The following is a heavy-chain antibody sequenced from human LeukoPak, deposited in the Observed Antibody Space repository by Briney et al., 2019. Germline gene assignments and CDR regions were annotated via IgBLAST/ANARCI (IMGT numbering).Heavy chain of an antibody. CDR3: ARDVGWELFDY. Sequence: SGGSLRLSCAASGFTFDDYGMSWVRQAPGKRLEWVSGINWNGGSTGYADSVKGRFTISRDNAKNSLYLQMNSLRAEDTALYYCARDVGWELFDYWGQGTLVTVSP. V-gene: IGHV3-20*04. D-gene: IGHD1-26*01. CDR2: INWNGGST. J-gene: IGHJ4*02. CDR1: GFTFDDYG.